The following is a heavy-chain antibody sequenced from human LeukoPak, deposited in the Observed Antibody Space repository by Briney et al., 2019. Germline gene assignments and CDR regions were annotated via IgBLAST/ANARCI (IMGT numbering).Heavy chain of an antibody. D-gene: IGHD6-6*01. CDR2: ISGSGGST. CDR3: AKGMYSSSSGTSDY. V-gene: IGHV3-23*01. J-gene: IGHJ4*02. CDR1: GFTFSSYA. Sequence: GRSLRLSCAASGFTFSSYAMYWVRQAPGKGLEWVSAISGSGGSTYYADPVKGRFTISRDNSKNTLYLQMNSLRAEDTAVYYCAKGMYSSSSGTSDYWGQGTLVTVSS.